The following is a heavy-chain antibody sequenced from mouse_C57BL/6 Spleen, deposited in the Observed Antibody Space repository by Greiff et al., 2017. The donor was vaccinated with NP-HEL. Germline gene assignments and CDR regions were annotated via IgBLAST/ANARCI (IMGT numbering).Heavy chain of an antibody. J-gene: IGHJ4*01. CDR3: ARQGGYYYGSGAMDY. Sequence: EVQRVESGGGLVKPGGSLKLSCAASGFTFSSYTMSWVRQTPEQRLEWVATISGGGGNTYYPDSVKGRFTISRDNAKNTLYLQMSSLRSEDTALYYCARQGGYYYGSGAMDYWGQGTSVTVSS. D-gene: IGHD1-1*01. CDR1: GFTFSSYT. V-gene: IGHV5-9*01. CDR2: ISGGGGNT.